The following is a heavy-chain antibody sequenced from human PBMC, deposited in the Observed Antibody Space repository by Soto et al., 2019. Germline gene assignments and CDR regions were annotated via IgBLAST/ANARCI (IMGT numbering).Heavy chain of an antibody. V-gene: IGHV4-31*03. D-gene: IGHD2-8*01. J-gene: IGHJ4*02. Sequence: QVQLQESGPGLVNPTQTLSVTCTVSGGSVRSDDYSWNWIRQHPGKGLEWIGYIRDSGSTYSNPSLEGRVTISVDTSKNRFSLRLKSVTGADAAVYYCAREMANYFDYWGKGTLVTASS. CDR1: GGSVRSDDYS. CDR2: IRDSGST. CDR3: AREMANYFDY.